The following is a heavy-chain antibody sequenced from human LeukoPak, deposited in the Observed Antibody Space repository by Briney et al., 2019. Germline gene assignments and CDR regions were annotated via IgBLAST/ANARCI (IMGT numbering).Heavy chain of an antibody. Sequence: PSETLSLTCTVSGGSISSSSYYWGWIRQPPGKGLEWIGSIYYSGSTYYNPSLKSRVTISVDTSKNQFSLKLSSVTAADTAVYYCARNLMVRGVIIENDYWGQGTLVTVSS. D-gene: IGHD3-10*01. J-gene: IGHJ4*02. V-gene: IGHV4-39*01. CDR2: IYYSGST. CDR3: ARNLMVRGVIIENDY. CDR1: GGSISSSSYY.